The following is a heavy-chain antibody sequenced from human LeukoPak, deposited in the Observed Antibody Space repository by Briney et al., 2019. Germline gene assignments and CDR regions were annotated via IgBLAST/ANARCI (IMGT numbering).Heavy chain of an antibody. Sequence: GGSLRLSCAASGFTFSIYGMHWVRQAPGKGLEWVAFIRYDGSDQYYADSVKGRFTISRDTSKNTVYLQMNSLKTEDTAIYYCTRIVDTTTDYWGQGTLVTVSS. CDR3: TRIVDTTTDY. D-gene: IGHD5-18*01. V-gene: IGHV3-30*02. CDR2: IRYDGSDQ. J-gene: IGHJ4*02. CDR1: GFTFSIYG.